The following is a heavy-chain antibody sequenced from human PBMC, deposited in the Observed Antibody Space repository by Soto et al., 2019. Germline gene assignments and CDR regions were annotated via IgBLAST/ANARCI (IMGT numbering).Heavy chain of an antibody. Sequence: EVQLLESGGGLVQPGGSLRLSCAASGFTFSSYAMSWVRQAPGKGLEWVSAISGSGGSTYYADSVKGRFTISRDNSKNTLYLQMNSLRAEDTAVYYCAKVPFYSYDSSGYTDYWGQGTLVTVSS. J-gene: IGHJ4*02. CDR3: AKVPFYSYDSSGYTDY. V-gene: IGHV3-23*01. CDR1: GFTFSSYA. CDR2: ISGSGGST. D-gene: IGHD3-22*01.